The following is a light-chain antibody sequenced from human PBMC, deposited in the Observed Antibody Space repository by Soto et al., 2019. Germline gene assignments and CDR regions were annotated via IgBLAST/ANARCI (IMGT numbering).Light chain of an antibody. CDR2: DVT. CDR1: GNDPSGYRF. CDR3: FSYSSDQIAM. J-gene: IGLJ3*02. V-gene: IGLV2-14*03. Sequence: QSVLTQPASVSGSPGQSITISCSGAGNDPSGYRFVSWYQQHPGNAPRLLIFDVTNRPSGVSDRFSGSKSGDTASLTISGLQPQDEADYFCFSYSSDQIAMFGGGTKVTVL.